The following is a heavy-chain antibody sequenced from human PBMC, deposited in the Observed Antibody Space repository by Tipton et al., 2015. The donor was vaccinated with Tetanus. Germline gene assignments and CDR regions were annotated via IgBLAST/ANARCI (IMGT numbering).Heavy chain of an antibody. J-gene: IGHJ3*01. V-gene: IGHV4-61*01. D-gene: IGHD2-2*01. Sequence: TLSLTCSVSGGSLFSGSFYWAWVRQPPGKGLEWIAYIFHSGSTNYSPSLKSRVAISMDTSKNQISLKLSSVTAADTAVYYCARRSYCSSSRCFDAFDLWGQGTMVTVSS. CDR3: ARRSYCSSSRCFDAFDL. CDR1: GGSLFSGSFY. CDR2: IFHSGST.